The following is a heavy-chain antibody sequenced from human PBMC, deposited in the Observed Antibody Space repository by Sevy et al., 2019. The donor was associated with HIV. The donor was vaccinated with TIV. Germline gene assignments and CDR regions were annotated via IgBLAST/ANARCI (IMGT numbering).Heavy chain of an antibody. Sequence: ASVKVSCKASGYTFTGYYMHWVRQAPGQGLEWMGWINPNSGGTNYAQKFQGRVTMTRDTSISTAYMELGRLRSDDTAVYYCARAVQYYDILTGWMVYYFDYWGQGTLVTVSS. CDR1: GYTFTGYY. V-gene: IGHV1-2*02. CDR2: INPNSGGT. D-gene: IGHD3-9*01. CDR3: ARAVQYYDILTGWMVYYFDY. J-gene: IGHJ4*02.